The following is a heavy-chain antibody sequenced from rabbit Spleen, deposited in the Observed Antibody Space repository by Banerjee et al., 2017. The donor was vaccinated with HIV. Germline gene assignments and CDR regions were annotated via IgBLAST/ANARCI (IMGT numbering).Heavy chain of an antibody. Sequence: QEQLVESGGALVKPEGSLTLTCTASGFTFSSYWICWVRQAPGKGLEWISCIAGSSSGFTYSATWAKGRFTCSKTSSTTVTLQMTSLTVADTATYFCARDTGSSFSSYGMDLWGPGTLVTVS. CDR1: GFTFSSYW. V-gene: IGHV1S45*01. CDR3: ARDTGSSFSSYGMDL. CDR2: IAGSSSGFT. J-gene: IGHJ6*01. D-gene: IGHD8-1*01.